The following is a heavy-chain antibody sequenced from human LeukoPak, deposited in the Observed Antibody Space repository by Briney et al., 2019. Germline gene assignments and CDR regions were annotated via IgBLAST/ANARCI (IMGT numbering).Heavy chain of an antibody. J-gene: IGHJ4*02. V-gene: IGHV4-59*08. CDR1: GCSISSYY. CDR3: ASTAVAMKNFFDY. D-gene: IGHD6-19*01. CDR2: IYYSGST. Sequence: SETLSLTCTVSGCSISSYYWSWIRQPPGKGLEWIGYIYYSGSTNYNPSLKSRVTISVDTSKNQFSLKLSSVTAADTAVYYCASTAVAMKNFFDYWGQGTLVTVSS.